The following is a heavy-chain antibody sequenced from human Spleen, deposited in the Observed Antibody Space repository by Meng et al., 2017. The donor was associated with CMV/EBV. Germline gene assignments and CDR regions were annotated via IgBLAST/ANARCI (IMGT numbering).Heavy chain of an antibody. CDR3: ARVSLDYGDYSVGE. CDR1: GFTFSSYG. Sequence: GESLKISCAASGFTFSSYGMHWVRQAPGKGLEWVAFIRYDGSNKYYADSVKGRFTISRDNSKNTLYLQMNSLRAEDTAVYYCARVSLDYGDYSVGEWGQGTLVTVSS. D-gene: IGHD4-17*01. CDR2: IRYDGSNK. V-gene: IGHV3-30*02. J-gene: IGHJ4*02.